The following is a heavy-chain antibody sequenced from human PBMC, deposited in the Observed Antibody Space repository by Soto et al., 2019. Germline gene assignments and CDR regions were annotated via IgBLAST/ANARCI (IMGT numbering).Heavy chain of an antibody. J-gene: IGHJ5*02. CDR3: ARGYTSGRFPVGFDP. V-gene: IGHV1-69*01. CDR2: IIPIFGTA. Sequence: QVQLVQSGAEVKKPGSSVKVSCKASGGTFSSYAINWVRQAPGQGLEWMGGIIPIFGTANYAQKFQGRVTITADESTSTGNMELSSLRSEDTAVYYCARGYTSGRFPVGFDPWGQGTLVTVSS. CDR1: GGTFSSYA. D-gene: IGHD6-19*01.